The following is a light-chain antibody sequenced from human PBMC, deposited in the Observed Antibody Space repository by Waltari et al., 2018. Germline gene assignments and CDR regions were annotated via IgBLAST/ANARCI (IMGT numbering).Light chain of an antibody. J-gene: IGKJ4*01. CDR1: QTISNW. CDR3: LQYNNFPLT. V-gene: IGKV1-5*01. CDR2: DAS. Sequence: DIQMTQSPSTLSASVGDRVTITCRASQTISNWLAWYQQKPGKAPELLIYDASTLESGVPSRFSGSRSGTEFTLTISSLQPDDFATYTCLQYNNFPLTFGGGTKVEIK.